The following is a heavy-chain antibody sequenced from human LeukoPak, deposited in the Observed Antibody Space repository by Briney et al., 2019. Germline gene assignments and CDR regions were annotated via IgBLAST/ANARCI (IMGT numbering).Heavy chain of an antibody. D-gene: IGHD3-9*01. Sequence: GGSLRLSCAASGFTFSSYAMHWVRQAPGKGLEWVAVISYDGSNKYYADSVKGRFTISRDNSKNTLYLQMNSLRAEDTAVYYCARIRGPFETAAPFDYWGQGTLVTVSS. CDR3: ARIRGPFETAAPFDY. CDR1: GFTFSSYA. J-gene: IGHJ4*02. V-gene: IGHV3-30-3*01. CDR2: ISYDGSNK.